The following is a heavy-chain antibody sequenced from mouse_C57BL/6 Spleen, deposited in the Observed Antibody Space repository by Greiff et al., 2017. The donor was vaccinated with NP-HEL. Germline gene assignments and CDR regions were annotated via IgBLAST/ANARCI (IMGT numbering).Heavy chain of an antibody. J-gene: IGHJ1*03. CDR3: ARHGGSSYDYWYFDV. D-gene: IGHD1-1*01. CDR1: EYEFPSHD. CDR2: INSDGGST. Sequence: EVMLVESGGGLVQPGESLKLSCESNEYEFPSHDMSWVRKTPEKRLELVTAINSDGGSTYYPDTMERRFIISRDNTKKTLYLQMSSLRSEDTALYYCARHGGSSYDYWYFDVWGTGTTVTVSS. V-gene: IGHV5-2*01.